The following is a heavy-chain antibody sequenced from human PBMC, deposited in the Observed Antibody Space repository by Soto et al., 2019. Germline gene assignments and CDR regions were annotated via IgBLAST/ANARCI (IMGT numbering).Heavy chain of an antibody. Sequence: QVQLVQSGAEVKKPGSSVTVSCTAAGGTFSSYAISWVRQAPGQGLEWMGGIIPIFGTANYAQKFQGRVTITADESTSTAYMELSSLRSEDTAVYYCAREGASGSHIGYWGQGTLVTVSS. CDR1: GGTFSSYA. D-gene: IGHD1-26*01. J-gene: IGHJ4*02. CDR2: IIPIFGTA. CDR3: AREGASGSHIGY. V-gene: IGHV1-69*01.